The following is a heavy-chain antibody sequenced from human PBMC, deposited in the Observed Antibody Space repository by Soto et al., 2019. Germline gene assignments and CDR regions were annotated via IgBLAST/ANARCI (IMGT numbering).Heavy chain of an antibody. V-gene: IGHV3-23*04. Sequence: EVQLVESGGGLVQPGRSLRLSCAASKFTFSNYAMTWVRQAPGKGLEWVSAISGSGGSTYYADSVKGRFTISRDNSKNTVYLQMNSLRAEDTAVYYCAKEGSSGWSSFDYWGQGTPVTVSS. CDR2: ISGSGGST. J-gene: IGHJ4*02. D-gene: IGHD6-19*01. CDR1: KFTFSNYA. CDR3: AKEGSSGWSSFDY.